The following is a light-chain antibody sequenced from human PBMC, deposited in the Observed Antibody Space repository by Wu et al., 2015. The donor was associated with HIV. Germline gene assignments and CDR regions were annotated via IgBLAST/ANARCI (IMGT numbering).Light chain of an antibody. CDR3: QSYSHRPPLVT. CDR1: QSVSNN. J-gene: IGKJ3*01. CDR2: GAS. Sequence: IFLTQSPATLSLSPGEGATLSCRATQSVSNNIAWYQQRPGQAPRLLISGASNRATDVPLRFSGSGSGTEFSLTISSLQSEDFAVYYCQSYSHRPPLVTFGPGTRVDLK. V-gene: IGKV3-15*01.